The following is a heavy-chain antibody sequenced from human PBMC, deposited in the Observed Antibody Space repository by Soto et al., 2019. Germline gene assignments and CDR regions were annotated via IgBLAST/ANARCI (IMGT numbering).Heavy chain of an antibody. J-gene: IGHJ4*02. Sequence: GGSLRLSCAASGFTFSSYGMHWVRQAPGKGLEWVAVISYDGSNKYYADSVKGRFTISRDNSKNTLYLQMNSLRAEDTAVYYCAKVAIVGGGDHDYGDQDWYYFDYWGQGTLVTVSS. CDR3: AKVAIVGGGDHDYGDQDWYYFDY. CDR2: ISYDGSNK. D-gene: IGHD4-17*01. CDR1: GFTFSSYG. V-gene: IGHV3-30*18.